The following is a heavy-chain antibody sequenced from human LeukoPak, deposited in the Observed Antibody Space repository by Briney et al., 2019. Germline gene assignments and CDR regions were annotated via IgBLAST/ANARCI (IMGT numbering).Heavy chain of an antibody. V-gene: IGHV3-64D*09. CDR1: GXTFSSYA. CDR3: VKAPRTTVVGFDI. Sequence: GGSLRLSCSASGXTFSSYAMHWVRQAPGKGLEYVSAISSTGGSTYYADSVKGRFTISRDNSKNTLYLQMSSLRAEDTSVYYCVKAPRTTVVGFDIWGQGTMVTVSS. CDR2: ISSTGGST. D-gene: IGHD4-11*01. J-gene: IGHJ3*02.